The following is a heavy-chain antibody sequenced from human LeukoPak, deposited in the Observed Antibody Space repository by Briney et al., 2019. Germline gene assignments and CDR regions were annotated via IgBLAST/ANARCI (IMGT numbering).Heavy chain of an antibody. D-gene: IGHD4-23*01. CDR1: GFTFDDYA. CDR2: ISWNSGSI. CDR3: ARGGGNGFYYYMDV. Sequence: GRSLRLSCAASGFTFDDYAMHWVRQAPGKGLEWVSGISWNSGSIGYADSVKGRFTISRDNAKNSLYLQMSSLRAEDTALYHCARGGGNGFYYYMDVWGKGTTVTVSS. J-gene: IGHJ6*03. V-gene: IGHV3-9*01.